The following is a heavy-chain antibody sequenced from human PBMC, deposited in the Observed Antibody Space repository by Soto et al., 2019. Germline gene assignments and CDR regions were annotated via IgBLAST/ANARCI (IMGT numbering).Heavy chain of an antibody. Sequence: VQLVESGGGVVQPGRSLRLSCAASGFTFSSYGMHWVRQAPGKGLEWVAVIWYDGSNKYYADSVKGRFTISRDNSKNTLYLQMNSLRAEDTAVYYCARDSEQWLVLWYFDLWGRGTLVTVSS. CDR2: IWYDGSNK. J-gene: IGHJ2*01. CDR3: ARDSEQWLVLWYFDL. CDR1: GFTFSSYG. D-gene: IGHD6-19*01. V-gene: IGHV3-33*01.